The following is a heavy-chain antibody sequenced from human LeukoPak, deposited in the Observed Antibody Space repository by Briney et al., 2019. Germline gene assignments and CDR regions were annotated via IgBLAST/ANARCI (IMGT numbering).Heavy chain of an antibody. D-gene: IGHD3-16*01. V-gene: IGHV4-4*07. CDR1: SGSINSYY. CDR2: IYTTGKT. Sequence: SETLSLTCTVSSGSINSYYWGWVRQPAGRGLEWIGRIYTTGKTDYNPSLKSRLTMSVDTSKRQFSLNLPSVTAADTAIYFCARHGYTASHYFLDFWSQGTLVTVSS. J-gene: IGHJ4*02. CDR3: ARHGYTASHYFLDF.